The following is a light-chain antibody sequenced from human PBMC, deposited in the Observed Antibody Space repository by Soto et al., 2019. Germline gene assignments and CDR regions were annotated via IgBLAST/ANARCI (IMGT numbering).Light chain of an antibody. Sequence: QSVLTQPASVSGSPGQSITISCTGTSSDVGGYNYVSWYQQHPGKAPKLMIYDVSNRPSGVSNRLSGSKSGNTASLTISGLQAEDEAVYYCSSYTSSSLWVFGGGTQLTVL. CDR2: DVS. CDR3: SSYTSSSLWV. CDR1: SSDVGGYNY. J-gene: IGLJ2*01. V-gene: IGLV2-14*03.